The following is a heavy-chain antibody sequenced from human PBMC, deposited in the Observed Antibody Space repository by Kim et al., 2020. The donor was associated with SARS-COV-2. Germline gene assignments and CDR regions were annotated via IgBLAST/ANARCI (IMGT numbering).Heavy chain of an antibody. D-gene: IGHD6-19*01. Sequence: MNYADSVKGRFTISRDNAKNSLYLQMNSLRAEDTAVYYCARHSSGWYFDYWGQGTLVTVSS. CDR2: M. V-gene: IGHV3-21*01. CDR3: ARHSSGWYFDY. J-gene: IGHJ4*02.